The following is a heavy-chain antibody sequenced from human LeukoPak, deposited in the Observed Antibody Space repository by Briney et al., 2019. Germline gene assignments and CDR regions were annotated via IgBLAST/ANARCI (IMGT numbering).Heavy chain of an antibody. CDR2: ISASGDGT. CDR1: GFTFSGYA. CDR3: TTFVNYGSGSYHPHY. V-gene: IGHV3-23*01. Sequence: SGGSLRLSCAASGFTFSGYAMTWVRQGPGKGLEWVSYISASGDGTYYADSVKGRFTLSRDNSKSTLYLQMNSLRAEDTAVYYCTTFVNYGSGSYHPHYWGQGTLVTVSS. J-gene: IGHJ4*02. D-gene: IGHD3-10*01.